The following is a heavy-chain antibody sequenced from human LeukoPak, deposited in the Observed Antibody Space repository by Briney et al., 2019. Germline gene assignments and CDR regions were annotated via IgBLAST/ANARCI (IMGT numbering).Heavy chain of an antibody. Sequence: GGSLRLSCAASGFTFSSYWMSWVRQAPGKGLEWVANIKQDGSEKYYADSVKGRFTISRDNAKNSLYLQMNSLRAEDTAVYYCARDWPENSSSWLYYYYYGMDVWGQGTTVIVSS. D-gene: IGHD6-13*01. CDR1: GFTFSSYW. CDR2: IKQDGSEK. J-gene: IGHJ6*02. CDR3: ARDWPENSSSWLYYYYYGMDV. V-gene: IGHV3-7*03.